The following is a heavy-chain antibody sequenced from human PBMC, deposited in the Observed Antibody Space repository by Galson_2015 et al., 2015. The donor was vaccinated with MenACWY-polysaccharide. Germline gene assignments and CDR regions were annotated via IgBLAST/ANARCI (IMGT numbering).Heavy chain of an antibody. V-gene: IGHV1-8*01. Sequence: SVKVSCKASGYTFTSYDIIWVRQATGQGLEWMGWMSPNSGKTGYAQKFQGRLTMTRNTSTTTAYMDLSSLRPEDTAMYFCSRGGYSGGSTYWGQGTLVTVSS. D-gene: IGHD5-12*01. CDR3: SRGGYSGGSTY. J-gene: IGHJ4*02. CDR1: GYTFTSYD. CDR2: MSPNSGKT.